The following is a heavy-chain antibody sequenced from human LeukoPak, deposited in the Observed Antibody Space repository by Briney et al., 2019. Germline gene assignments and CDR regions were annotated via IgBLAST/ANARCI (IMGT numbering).Heavy chain of an antibody. CDR3: AKDQEYSSSWYGVYYSDY. J-gene: IGHJ4*02. Sequence: GASLRLSCAASGFTFSSYAMSWVRQAPGKGLEWVSAISGSGGSTYYADSVKGRFTISRDNSKNTLYLQMNSLRAEDTAVYYCAKDQEYSSSWYGVYYSDYWGQGTLVTVSS. D-gene: IGHD6-13*01. CDR2: ISGSGGST. V-gene: IGHV3-23*01. CDR1: GFTFSSYA.